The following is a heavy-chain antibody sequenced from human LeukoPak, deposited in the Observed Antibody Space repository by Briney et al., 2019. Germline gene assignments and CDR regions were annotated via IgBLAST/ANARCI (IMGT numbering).Heavy chain of an antibody. Sequence: PGGSLRLSCAASGFAFNGYWMSWVRQAPGKGLEWVSGITGHGKNTYYADSVKGRFTISRDNSRNTVYLQMNSLRVEDTAVYYCANDLGWIQLNLGRGQGTLVTVSS. J-gene: IGHJ4*02. CDR3: ANDLGWIQLNLG. CDR1: GFAFNGYW. V-gene: IGHV3-23*01. CDR2: ITGHGKNT. D-gene: IGHD5-18*01.